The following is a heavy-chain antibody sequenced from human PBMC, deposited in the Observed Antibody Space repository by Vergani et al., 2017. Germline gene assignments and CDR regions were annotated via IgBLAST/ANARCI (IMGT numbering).Heavy chain of an antibody. D-gene: IGHD5-12*01. V-gene: IGHV3-23*01. J-gene: IGHJ6*02. CDR2: ISGSGGST. CDR1: GFTFNHYA. CDR3: AKANPRNRGYDYLYYYHAMDV. Sequence: EVQLLESGGDLVQPGGSLRLSCAASGFTFNHYAMNWVRQATGKGLEWVSGISGSGGSTYYAGSVKGRFTISSDSSKNTLYLQMNSLSAGDTAVYYCAKANPRNRGYDYLYYYHAMDVWGQGTTVTVSS.